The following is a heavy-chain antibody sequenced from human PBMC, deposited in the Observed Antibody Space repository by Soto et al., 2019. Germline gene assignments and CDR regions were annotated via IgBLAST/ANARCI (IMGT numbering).Heavy chain of an antibody. V-gene: IGHV3-7*01. CDR3: ARGITTGGDY. D-gene: IGHD1-1*01. J-gene: IGHJ4*02. CDR2: IKEDGTEK. CDR1: GFTFSYYW. Sequence: EVQLVESGGALVQPGVSLRLSCAASGFTFSYYWMSWVRQGPGEGLEWVANIKEDGTEKYYVDSVKGRFTISRDNATNSLYLQMNSLRAEDTAVYYCARGITTGGDYWGQGTLVTVSS.